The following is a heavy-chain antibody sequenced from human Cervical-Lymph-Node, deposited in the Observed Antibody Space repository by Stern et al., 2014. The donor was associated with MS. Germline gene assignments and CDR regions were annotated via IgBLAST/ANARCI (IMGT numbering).Heavy chain of an antibody. D-gene: IGHD6-13*01. V-gene: IGHV3-21*01. CDR2: INPDSTYI. J-gene: IGHJ4*02. Sequence: EVQLVESGGGLVKPGGSLRLSCAASGFTLSSYTMNWVRQAPGKGLEWVSSINPDSTYIYYADSMKGRFTVSRDNAKNSLYLQMNSLRAEDTAVYFCATSPPCSGTRDCSYKYWGRGTLVTVSS. CDR1: GFTLSSYT. CDR3: ATSPPCSGTRDCSYKY.